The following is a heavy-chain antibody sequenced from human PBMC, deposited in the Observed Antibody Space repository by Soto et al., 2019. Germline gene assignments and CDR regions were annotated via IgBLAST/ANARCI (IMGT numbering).Heavy chain of an antibody. Sequence: EVQLVESGGGLVKPGGSLRLSCAASGLIFRNAWMSWVRQAPGKGLEWVGRIKSKADDGTSDYAAPVRGRFSISRDDSXXTRCLLMNALKTGDTAVYYCATDSRWELLGGDFAYWGQGTLVTVSS. J-gene: IGHJ4*02. V-gene: IGHV3-15*01. CDR3: ATDSRWELLGGDFAY. D-gene: IGHD1-26*01. CDR2: IKSKADDGTS. CDR1: GLIFRNAW.